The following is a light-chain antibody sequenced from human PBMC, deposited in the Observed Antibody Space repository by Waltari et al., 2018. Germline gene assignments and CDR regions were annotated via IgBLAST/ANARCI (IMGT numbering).Light chain of an antibody. J-gene: IGKJ1*01. CDR1: QSILYSYNNKNY. V-gene: IGKV4-1*01. CDR2: WAS. Sequence: DIVLTQSPDSLPVSLGERATINCKSSQSILYSYNNKNYLAWYQQKPGQPPKALIYWASMRESGVPDRFRGSGSGTDFTLTISSLQPEDFATYYCQQSYSSPRTFGQGTKVEIK. CDR3: QQSYSSPRT.